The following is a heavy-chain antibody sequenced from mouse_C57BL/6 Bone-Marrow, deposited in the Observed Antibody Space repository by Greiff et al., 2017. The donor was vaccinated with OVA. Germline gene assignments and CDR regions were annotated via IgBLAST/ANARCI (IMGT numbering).Heavy chain of an antibody. CDR1: GFTFSDAW. Sequence: EVQLQESGGGLVQPGGSMKLSCAASGFTFSDAWMDWVRQSPEKGLEWVAEIRNKANNHATYYAESVKGRFTISRDDSKSSVYLQMNSLRAEDTGIYYCSQTAQATTWFAYWGQGTLVTVSA. CDR2: IRNKANNHAT. J-gene: IGHJ3*01. D-gene: IGHD3-2*02. CDR3: SQTAQATTWFAY. V-gene: IGHV6-6*01.